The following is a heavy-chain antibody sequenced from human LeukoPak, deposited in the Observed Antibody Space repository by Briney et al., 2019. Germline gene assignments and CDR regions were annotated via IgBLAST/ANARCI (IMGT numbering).Heavy chain of an antibody. J-gene: IGHJ4*02. CDR1: GFTFSSYW. Sequence: PGGSLRLSCAASGFTFSSYWMHWVRQGPGKGLVWVSRISSDGSSTYYADSVEGRFTISRDNAKNTMYLQMNSLRAEDTAVYYCARGTGYSVFDYWGQGTLVTVSS. CDR3: ARGTGYSVFDY. V-gene: IGHV3-74*01. CDR2: ISSDGSST. D-gene: IGHD3/OR15-3a*01.